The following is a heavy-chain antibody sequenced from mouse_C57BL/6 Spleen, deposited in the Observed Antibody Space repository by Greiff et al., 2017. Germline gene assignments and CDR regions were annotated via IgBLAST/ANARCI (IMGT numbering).Heavy chain of an antibody. J-gene: IGHJ1*03. D-gene: IGHD2-4*01. CDR3: ARAGYDYDPYWYFDV. V-gene: IGHV5-17*01. CDR2: ISSGSSTI. CDR1: GFTFSDYG. Sequence: EVMLVESGGGLVKPGGSLKLSCAASGFTFSDYGMHWVRQAPEKGLEWVAYISSGSSTIYYADTVKGRFTISRDNAKNTLFLQMTSLRSEDTAMYYCARAGYDYDPYWYFDVWGTGTTVTVSS.